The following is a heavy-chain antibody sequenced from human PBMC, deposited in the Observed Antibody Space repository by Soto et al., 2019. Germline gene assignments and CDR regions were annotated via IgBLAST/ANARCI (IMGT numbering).Heavy chain of an antibody. CDR1: GFTFSSYW. CDR2: IKQDGSEK. Sequence: ESGGGLVQPGGSLRLSCAASGFTFSSYWMTWVREVPGKGLEWVANIKQDGSEKDYVDSVKGRFTISRDNAKNSLYLQMNSLRAKDTAVYYCARTSAALRPFDIWGQGTMVTVSS. J-gene: IGHJ3*02. V-gene: IGHV3-7*01. CDR3: ARTSAALRPFDI.